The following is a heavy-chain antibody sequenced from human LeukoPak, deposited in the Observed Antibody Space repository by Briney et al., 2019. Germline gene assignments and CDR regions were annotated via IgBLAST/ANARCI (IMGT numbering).Heavy chain of an antibody. CDR3: ARGKRSSEVDA. CDR1: GGTFSSYT. Sequence: ASVTVSCKASGGTFSSYTISWVRQAPGQGLEWMGRIIPILGIANYAQKFQGRVTITADKSTSTAYMELSSLRSEDTAVYYCARGKRSSEVDAWGQGTTVTVSS. V-gene: IGHV1-69*02. J-gene: IGHJ6*02. CDR2: IIPILGIA. D-gene: IGHD6-19*01.